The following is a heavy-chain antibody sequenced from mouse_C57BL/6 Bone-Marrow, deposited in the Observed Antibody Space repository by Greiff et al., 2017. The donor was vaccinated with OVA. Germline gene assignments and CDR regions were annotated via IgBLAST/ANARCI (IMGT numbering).Heavy chain of an antibody. Sequence: VQLQQPGAELVRPGTSVKLSCKASGYTFTSYWMHWVKQRPGQGLEWIGVIDPSDSYTNYNQKFKGKATLTVDTSSSTAYMQLSSLTSEDSAVYYCARGGTGRPYFDYWGQGTTLTVSS. CDR2: IDPSDSYT. CDR3: ARGGTGRPYFDY. V-gene: IGHV1-59*01. J-gene: IGHJ2*01. CDR1: GYTFTSYW. D-gene: IGHD4-1*01.